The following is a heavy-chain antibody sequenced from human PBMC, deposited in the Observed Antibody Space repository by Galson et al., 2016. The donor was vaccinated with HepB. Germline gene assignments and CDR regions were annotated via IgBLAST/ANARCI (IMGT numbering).Heavy chain of an antibody. CDR2: INPSGVST. J-gene: IGHJ5*02. CDR3: ARGTRITMIIVVPNWFDP. CDR1: GYTFTNYY. V-gene: IGHV1-46*01. Sequence: SVKVSCKASGYTFTNYYLHWVRQAPGQGLEWMGIINPSGVSTSYAQKFQDRVTMTRDTSTSTVYMELSSLRSEDTAVYYCARGTRITMIIVVPNWFDPWGQGTLVTVSS. D-gene: IGHD3-22*01.